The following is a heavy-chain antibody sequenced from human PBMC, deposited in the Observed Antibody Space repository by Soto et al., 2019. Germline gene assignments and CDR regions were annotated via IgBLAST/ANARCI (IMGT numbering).Heavy chain of an antibody. CDR3: TRGAGEHQKSVSYYYGLDV. J-gene: IGHJ6*02. CDR1: VFRVSDHY. D-gene: IGHD7-27*01. CDR2: TRNKANSYTT. Sequence: PGGTLRLSCAASVFRVSDHYMDWFRQAPVKGLKRFGRTRNKANSYTTVYAASVRGRFTISRDDSENSLYLQMNSLKTDDTAVYYCTRGAGEHQKSVSYYYGLDVWGLGTTVTV. V-gene: IGHV3-72*01.